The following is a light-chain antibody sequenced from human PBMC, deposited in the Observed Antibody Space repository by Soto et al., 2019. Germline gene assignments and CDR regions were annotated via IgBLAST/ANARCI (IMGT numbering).Light chain of an antibody. CDR2: GAS. CDR3: QQYNNWPPDRT. V-gene: IGKV3-15*01. CDR1: QSVGSN. Sequence: EIVMTQSPATLSVSPGERATLSCRASQSVGSNLAWYQQKPGQAPRLLIYGASTRATGIPARFSGSGSGTEFTLPISSLQSEDVAIYFFQQYNNWPPDRTFGQGTKVEIK. J-gene: IGKJ1*01.